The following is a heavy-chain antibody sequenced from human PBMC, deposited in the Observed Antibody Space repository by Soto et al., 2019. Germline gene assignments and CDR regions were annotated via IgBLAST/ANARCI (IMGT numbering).Heavy chain of an antibody. D-gene: IGHD2-2*01. V-gene: IGHV3-66*01. CDR2: IYSGGST. Sequence: GGSLRLSCAASGFTVSSNYMSWVRQAPGKGLEWVSVIYSGGSTYYADSVKGRFTISRDNSKNTLYLQMNSLRAEDTAVYYCAREYSSSTSSCYYYYYYYMDVWGKGTTVTVSS. CDR1: GFTVSSNY. CDR3: AREYSSSTSSCYYYYYYYMDV. J-gene: IGHJ6*03.